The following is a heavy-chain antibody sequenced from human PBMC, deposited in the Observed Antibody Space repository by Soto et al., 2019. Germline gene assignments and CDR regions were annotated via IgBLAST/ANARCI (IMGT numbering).Heavy chain of an antibody. CDR1: GYIFTAYS. Sequence: QVQLVQSGAEVKKPGASVKVSCKASGYIFTAYSMHWVRQAPGQGLEWMGVVNPSGGSTNDAQKFQGRITTTRNTSTSTGYMDLSSLTSEDTAVYYCAREENCSDGICYSEYFQRWGQGTLVTVSS. D-gene: IGHD2-15*01. V-gene: IGHV1-46*01. J-gene: IGHJ1*01. CDR2: VNPSGGST. CDR3: AREENCSDGICYSEYFQR.